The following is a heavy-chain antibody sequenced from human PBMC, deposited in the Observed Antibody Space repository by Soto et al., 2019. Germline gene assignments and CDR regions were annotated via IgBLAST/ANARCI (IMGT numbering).Heavy chain of an antibody. CDR3: AREGWYWYFDY. D-gene: IGHD6-19*01. J-gene: IGHJ4*02. CDR2: IYYSGST. V-gene: IGHV4-59*01. CDR1: GGSISSYY. Sequence: SETLSLTCTVSGGSISSYYWSWIRQPPGKGLEWIGYIYYSGSTNYNPSLKSRVTISVDTSKNQFSLKLSSVTAADTAVYYCAREGWYWYFDYWGQGTLVTVSS.